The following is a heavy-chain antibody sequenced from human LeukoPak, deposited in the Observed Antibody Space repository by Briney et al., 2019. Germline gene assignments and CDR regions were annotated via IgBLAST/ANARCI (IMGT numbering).Heavy chain of an antibody. CDR1: GFTFDDYA. CDR2: ISWNSGSI. Sequence: GGSLRLSCAASGFTFDDYAMHWVRQAPGKGLEWVSGISWNSGSIGYADSVKGRFTISRDNAKNSLYLQMNSLRAEDTAVYYCATLKGRSDYWGQGTLVTVSS. J-gene: IGHJ4*02. CDR3: ATLKGRSDY. D-gene: IGHD1-26*01. V-gene: IGHV3-9*01.